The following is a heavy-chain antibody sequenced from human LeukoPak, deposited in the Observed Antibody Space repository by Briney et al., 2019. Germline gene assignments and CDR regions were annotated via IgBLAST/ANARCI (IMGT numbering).Heavy chain of an antibody. D-gene: IGHD3-3*01. CDR1: GFIVSSNY. J-gene: IGHJ3*02. V-gene: IGHV3-66*03. CDR3: AKDKRMYDFWSGYYPHDAFDI. Sequence: GGSLRLSCAGSGFIVSSNYMSWVRQAAGKGLEWVSVIYGSSRTYYADSVKGRFTISRDNSKNTLYLQMNSLRAEDTAVYYCAKDKRMYDFWSGYYPHDAFDIWGQGTMVTVSS. CDR2: IYGSSRT.